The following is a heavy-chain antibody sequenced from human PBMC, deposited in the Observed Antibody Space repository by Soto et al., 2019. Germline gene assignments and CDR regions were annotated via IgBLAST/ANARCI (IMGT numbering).Heavy chain of an antibody. J-gene: IGHJ4*02. Sequence: PGESLKISCKGSGYSFTNYWIGWVRQMPGKGLEWMGIIYPGDSDTRYSPSFQGQVTISADKSISTAYLQWSSLKASDTAMYYCATHVRFGRRGGQCYIDYWGQGTLVTVSS. CDR1: GYSFTNYW. D-gene: IGHD2-15*01. CDR2: IYPGDSDT. CDR3: ATHVRFGRRGGQCYIDY. V-gene: IGHV5-51*01.